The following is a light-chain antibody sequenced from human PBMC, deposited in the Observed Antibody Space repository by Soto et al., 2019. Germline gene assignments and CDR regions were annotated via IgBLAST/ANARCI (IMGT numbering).Light chain of an antibody. CDR2: RAS. V-gene: IGKV3-15*01. CDR3: QQYNKWPLT. CDR1: QSVSKN. J-gene: IGKJ1*01. Sequence: EILLTQSPAALSGSPGDSATLSCRASQSVSKNLAWYQQRPGQAPTLLIYRASERATGVPDRLSGRGYGTELTITISSMQSDDFVVYFCQQYNKWPLTFGHGTKVDIK.